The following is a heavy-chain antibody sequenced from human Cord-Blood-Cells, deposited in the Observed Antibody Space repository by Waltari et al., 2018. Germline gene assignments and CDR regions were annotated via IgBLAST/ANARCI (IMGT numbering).Heavy chain of an antibody. D-gene: IGHD3-10*01. J-gene: IGHJ2*01. CDR2: IYTSGST. Sequence: QVQLQESGPGLVKPSETLSLTCTVPGGSISSYYWSWIRQPAGKGLEWIGRIYTSGSTNYNPSLKSRVTMSVDTSKNQFSLKLSSVTAADTAVYYCARVLGTMVRGVPHWYFDLWGRGTLVTVSS. CDR3: ARVLGTMVRGVPHWYFDL. CDR1: GGSISSYY. V-gene: IGHV4-4*07.